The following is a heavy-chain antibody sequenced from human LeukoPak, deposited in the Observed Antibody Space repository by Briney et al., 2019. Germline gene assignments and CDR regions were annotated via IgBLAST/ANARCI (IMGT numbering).Heavy chain of an antibody. D-gene: IGHD4-17*01. CDR1: GFTFSSYS. Sequence: GGSLRLSCAASGFTFSSYSMNWVRQAPGKGLEWVSYISSSSSTIYYADSVKGRFTISRDNAKNSLYLQMNSLRAEDTAFYYCARVPGGDYPWYFDLWGRGTLVTVSS. J-gene: IGHJ2*01. V-gene: IGHV3-48*04. CDR2: ISSSSSTI. CDR3: ARVPGGDYPWYFDL.